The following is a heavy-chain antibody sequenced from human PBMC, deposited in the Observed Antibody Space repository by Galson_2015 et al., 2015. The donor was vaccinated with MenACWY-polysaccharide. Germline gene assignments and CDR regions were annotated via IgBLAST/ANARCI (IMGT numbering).Heavy chain of an antibody. Sequence: SVKVSCKASGYTFTSYDINWVRQATGQGLEWMGWMNPNSGNTGYAQKFQGRVTMTRNTSISTAYMELSSLRSEDTAVYYCARGAANFGVVSHFYYYYGMDVWGQGTTVTVSS. J-gene: IGHJ6*02. CDR3: ARGAANFGVVSHFYYYYGMDV. CDR1: GYTFTSYD. V-gene: IGHV1-8*01. CDR2: MNPNSGNT. D-gene: IGHD3-3*01.